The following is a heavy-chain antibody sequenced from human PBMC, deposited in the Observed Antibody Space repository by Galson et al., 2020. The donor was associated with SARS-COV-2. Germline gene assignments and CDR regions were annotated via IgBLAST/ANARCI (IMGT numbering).Heavy chain of an antibody. J-gene: IGHJ4*02. CDR3: ARGSKAVAGTFFDY. Sequence: LETLSLTCTVSGGSISSYYWSWIRQPPGKGLEWIGYIYYSGSTNYNPSLKSRVTISVDTSKNQFSLKLSSVTAADTAVYYCARGSKAVAGTFFDYWGQGTLVTVSS. CDR2: IYYSGST. V-gene: IGHV4-59*01. CDR1: GGSISSYY. D-gene: IGHD6-19*01.